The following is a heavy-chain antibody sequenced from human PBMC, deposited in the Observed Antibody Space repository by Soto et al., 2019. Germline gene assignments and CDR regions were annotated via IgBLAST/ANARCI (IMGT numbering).Heavy chain of an antibody. CDR3: ARDNSETYYYDSSGYYPNGEDYYYGMDV. Sequence: ASVKDSCKDFGYTFISYGISWVRRAPGQGLEWMGWISAYSGNTNYAQKLQGRVTMTTDTSTSTAYMELRSLRSDATAVYYCARDNSETYYYDSSGYYPNGEDYYYGMDVWGQGTTVTVSS. J-gene: IGHJ6*02. D-gene: IGHD3-22*01. CDR2: ISAYSGNT. CDR1: GYTFISYG. V-gene: IGHV1-18*04.